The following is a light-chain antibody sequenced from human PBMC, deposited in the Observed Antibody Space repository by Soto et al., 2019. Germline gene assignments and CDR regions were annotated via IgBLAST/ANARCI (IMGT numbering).Light chain of an antibody. CDR2: GAS. CDR1: QSVSSSY. Sequence: EIVLTQSPGTLSLSPGERATLSCRASQSVSSSYLAWYQQKPGQAPRLLIYGASSRATGIPDRFSGSGSGTDFTLTISRLEPEDLAVYYGQQYGSSPYTFRQGTKLEIK. J-gene: IGKJ2*01. V-gene: IGKV3-20*01. CDR3: QQYGSSPYT.